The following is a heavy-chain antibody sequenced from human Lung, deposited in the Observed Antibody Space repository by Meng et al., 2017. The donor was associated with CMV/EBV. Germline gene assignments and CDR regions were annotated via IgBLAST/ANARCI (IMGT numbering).Heavy chain of an antibody. J-gene: IGHJ4*02. Sequence: ASXXVSXKVSGYTLTKYGISWVRQAPGQGLEWMGWISGYNGNTNYAQKFQGRVTIATDTSTSKAYMELRSLRSDDTAVYSCAREGSTNCCPLDYWGQGTLVTVSS. D-gene: IGHD2-2*01. CDR1: GYTLTKYG. CDR3: AREGSTNCCPLDY. V-gene: IGHV1-18*01. CDR2: ISGYNGNT.